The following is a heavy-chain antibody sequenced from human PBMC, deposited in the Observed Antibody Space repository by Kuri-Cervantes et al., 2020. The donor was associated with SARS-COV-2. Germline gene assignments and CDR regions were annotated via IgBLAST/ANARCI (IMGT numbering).Heavy chain of an antibody. D-gene: IGHD3-22*01. CDR1: GDSISSRAYD. V-gene: IGHV4-39*07. J-gene: IGHJ6*03. CDR2: IYYSGST. CDR3: ARVKTYSDSSGYSPPHYYYYYMDV. Sequence: SETLSLTCTVSGDSISSRAYDWGWNRQPPGKGLEWIGSIYYSGSTNYNPSLKSRVTISVDTSKNQFSLKLSSVTAADTAVYYCARVKTYSDSSGYSPPHYYYYYMDVWGKGTTVTVSS.